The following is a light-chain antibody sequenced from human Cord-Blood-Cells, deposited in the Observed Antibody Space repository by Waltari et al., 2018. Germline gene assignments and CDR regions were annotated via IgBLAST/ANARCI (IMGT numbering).Light chain of an antibody. CDR3: AAWDDSLSGPVV. V-gene: IGLV1-47*01. Sequence: QSVLPQPPSASGTPGQRVTISCSGSSSNIGSNYVYWYQQLPGTAPKLLIYRNKQRPSGVPDRFSGSKSGTSASLAISGLRSEDEADYYCAAWDDSLSGPVVFGGGTKLTVL. CDR2: RNK. J-gene: IGLJ2*01. CDR1: SSNIGSNY.